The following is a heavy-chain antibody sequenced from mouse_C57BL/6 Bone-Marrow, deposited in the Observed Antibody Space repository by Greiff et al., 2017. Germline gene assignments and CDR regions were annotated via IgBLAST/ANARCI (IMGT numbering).Heavy chain of an antibody. CDR3: ARLTGPGAMDY. CDR2: ISSGGSYT. V-gene: IGHV5-6*01. D-gene: IGHD4-1*01. Sequence: EVNVVESGGDLVKPGGSLKLSCAASGFTFSSYGMSWVRQTPDKRLEWVATISSGGSYTYYPASVKGRFTISRDNAKNTLYLQMSSLKAEDTAMYYGARLTGPGAMDYWGQGTSVTVSS. CDR1: GFTFSSYG. J-gene: IGHJ4*01.